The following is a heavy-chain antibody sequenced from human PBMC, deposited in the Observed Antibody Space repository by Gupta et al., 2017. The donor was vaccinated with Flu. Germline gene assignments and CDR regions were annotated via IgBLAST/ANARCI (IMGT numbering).Heavy chain of an antibody. CDR3: ARPFSGNYWYFDL. V-gene: IGHV5-51*03. CDR2: FYPGDSDV. D-gene: IGHD6-25*01. CDR1: GYSFTTSW. Sequence: EVQLVQSGAEVKKSGDSLRISCEASGYSFTTSWIGWVRQVPGRGLEWMGIFYPGDSDVRYSPSFQGQVTFSADTSICTAYLQWNSLKASDSAMYFCARPFSGNYWYFDLWGRGTLVTVSS. J-gene: IGHJ2*01.